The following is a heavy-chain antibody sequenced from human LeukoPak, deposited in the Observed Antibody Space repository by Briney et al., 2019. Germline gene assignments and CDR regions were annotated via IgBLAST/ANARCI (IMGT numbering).Heavy chain of an antibody. CDR1: GYSFTTHG. CDR2: IIPILGIA. D-gene: IGHD3-9*01. Sequence: ASVKVSCKASGYSFTTHGISWVRQAPGQGLEWMGRIIPILGIANYAQKFQGRVTITADKSTSTAYMELSSLRSEDTAVYYCARDPYYDILTGYSRFDYWGQGTLVTVSS. CDR3: ARDPYYDILTGYSRFDY. V-gene: IGHV1-69*04. J-gene: IGHJ4*02.